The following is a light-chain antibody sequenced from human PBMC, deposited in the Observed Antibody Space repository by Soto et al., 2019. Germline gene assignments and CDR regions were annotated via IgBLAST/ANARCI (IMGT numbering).Light chain of an antibody. CDR3: QQYNSYSCT. V-gene: IGKV1-5*03. J-gene: IGKJ1*01. CDR2: KAS. CDR1: QSISSW. Sequence: DIQMTQSPSTLSASVGDRVTITCRASQSISSWLAWYQQKPGKAPKLLIYKASSLESGVPSRFSGSGSGTKCTLTISSLQPDDFATYYCQQYNSYSCTFGQGAKVEIK.